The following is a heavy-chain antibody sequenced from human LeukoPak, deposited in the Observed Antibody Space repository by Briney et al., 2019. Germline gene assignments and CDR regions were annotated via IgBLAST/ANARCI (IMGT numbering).Heavy chain of an antibody. Sequence: ASVKVSCKVSGYTLTELSMHWVRQPPGKGLEWMGGFDPEDGETIYAQKFQGRVTMTEDTSTDTAYMELSSLRSEDTAVYYCATDRGGSGTRDYWGQGTLVTVSS. J-gene: IGHJ4*02. CDR1: GYTLTELS. CDR2: FDPEDGET. V-gene: IGHV1-24*01. D-gene: IGHD3-10*01. CDR3: ATDRGGSGTRDY.